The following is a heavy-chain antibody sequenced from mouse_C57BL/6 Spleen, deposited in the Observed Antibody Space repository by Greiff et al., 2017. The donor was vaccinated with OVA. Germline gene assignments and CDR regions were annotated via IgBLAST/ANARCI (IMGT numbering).Heavy chain of an antibody. V-gene: IGHV3-6*01. J-gene: IGHJ2*01. CDR1: GYSITSGYY. CDR3: ARDLDGTSYFDY. D-gene: IGHD2-3*01. Sequence: EVKLMESGPGLVKPSQSLSLTCSVTGYSITSGYYWNWIRQFPGNKLEWMGYISYDGSNNYNPSLKNRISITRDTSKNQFFLKLNSVTTEDTATYYCARDLDGTSYFDYWGQGTTLTVSS. CDR2: ISYDGSN.